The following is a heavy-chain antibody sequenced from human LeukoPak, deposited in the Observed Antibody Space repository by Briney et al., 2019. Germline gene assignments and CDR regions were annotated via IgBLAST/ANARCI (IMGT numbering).Heavy chain of an antibody. Sequence: GASVKVSCKASGYTFTGYYMHWVRQAPGQGFEWMGWINPNSGDTNYAQKFQGRVTMTRDTSISTAHMELSRLRSDDTAVYYWARANPLYCSSTTCLFDYWGQGTLVTVSS. CDR3: ARANPLYCSSTTCLFDY. J-gene: IGHJ4*02. D-gene: IGHD2-2*01. V-gene: IGHV1-2*02. CDR1: GYTFTGYY. CDR2: INPNSGDT.